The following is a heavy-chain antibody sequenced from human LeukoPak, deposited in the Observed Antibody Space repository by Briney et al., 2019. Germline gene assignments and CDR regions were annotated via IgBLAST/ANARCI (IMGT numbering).Heavy chain of an antibody. CDR2: IYPGDSDT. CDR3: ARHHYGDTAYYYYGMDV. J-gene: IGHJ6*02. Sequence: GESLKISCKGSGHSFTSYWIGWVRQMPGKGLEWMGIIYPGDSDTRYSPSFQGQVTISADKSISTAYLQWSSLKASDTAMYYCARHHYGDTAYYYYGMDVWGQGTTVTVSS. CDR1: GHSFTSYW. V-gene: IGHV5-51*01. D-gene: IGHD4-17*01.